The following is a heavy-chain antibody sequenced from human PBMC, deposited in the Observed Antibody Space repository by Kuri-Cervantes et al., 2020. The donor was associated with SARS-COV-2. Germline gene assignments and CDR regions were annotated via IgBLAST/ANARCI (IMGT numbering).Heavy chain of an antibody. CDR1: GGSISSYY. CDR2: IYTSGST. J-gene: IGHJ4*02. D-gene: IGHD3-22*01. Sequence: GSLRLSCTVSGGSISSYYWSWIRQPAGKGLEWIGHIYTSGSTNYNPSLKSRVTISVDTSKNQFSLKLSSVTAADTAVYYCARENKYYYDSSGFDWGQGTLVTVSS. V-gene: IGHV4-4*07. CDR3: ARENKYYYDSSGFD.